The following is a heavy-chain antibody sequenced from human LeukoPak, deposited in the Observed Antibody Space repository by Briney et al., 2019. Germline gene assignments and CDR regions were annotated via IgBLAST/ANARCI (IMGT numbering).Heavy chain of an antibody. CDR1: GFTFSSYA. Sequence: GGSLRLSCAASGFTFSSYAMHWVRQAPGKGLEWVAVISYDGSNKYHADSVKGRFTISRDNSKNTLYLQMNSLRAEDTAVYYCARDDASWVPAAMGYYYYGMDVWGQGTTVTVSS. J-gene: IGHJ6*02. CDR2: ISYDGSNK. CDR3: ARDDASWVPAAMGYYYYGMDV. V-gene: IGHV3-30-3*01. D-gene: IGHD2-2*01.